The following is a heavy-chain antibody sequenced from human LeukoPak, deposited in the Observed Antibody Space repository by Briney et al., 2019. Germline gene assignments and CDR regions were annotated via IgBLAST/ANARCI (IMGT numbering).Heavy chain of an antibody. CDR3: ARYTTSYGSGSYHFDY. CDR2: IYYSGST. V-gene: IGHV4-59*01. CDR1: GGSISSYY. D-gene: IGHD3-10*01. J-gene: IGHJ4*02. Sequence: SETLSLTCTVSGGSISSYYWSWIRQSPGKGLEWIGYIYYSGSTNYSPSLKSRVTISVDTSKNQFSLKPSSVTAADTAVYYCARYTTSYGSGSYHFDYWGQGTLVTVSS.